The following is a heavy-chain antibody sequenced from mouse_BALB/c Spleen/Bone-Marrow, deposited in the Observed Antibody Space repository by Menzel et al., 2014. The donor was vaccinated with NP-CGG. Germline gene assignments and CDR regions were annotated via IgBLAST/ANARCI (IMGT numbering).Heavy chain of an antibody. CDR2: IDPYYGGT. J-gene: IGHJ4*01. CDR1: GYSFTGYN. Sequence: VQLQQSGPELEKPGASVKISCKASGYSFTGYNMNWVKQSNGKSLEWIGNIDPYYGGTSYNQEFKGKATLTVDKSSSTAYMHLKSLTSEDSAVYYCARDGYYEGFYAMDYWGQGTSVTVSS. V-gene: IGHV1S135*01. D-gene: IGHD2-3*01. CDR3: ARDGYYEGFYAMDY.